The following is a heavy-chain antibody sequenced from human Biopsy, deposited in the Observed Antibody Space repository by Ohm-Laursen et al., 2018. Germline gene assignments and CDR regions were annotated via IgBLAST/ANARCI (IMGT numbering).Heavy chain of an antibody. CDR1: GPTFTGQY. J-gene: IGHJ1*01. Sequence: SVTVSCKASGPTFTGQYLHWVRQVPGQGLEWMGWINPHSGTTKFAQDFQGRVTMTRDTSITTAYMELRRLRSDDTAVYYCAKGQDLRGGAEYFQHWGQGALVTVSS. D-gene: IGHD2-15*01. CDR2: INPHSGTT. CDR3: AKGQDLRGGAEYFQH. V-gene: IGHV1-2*02.